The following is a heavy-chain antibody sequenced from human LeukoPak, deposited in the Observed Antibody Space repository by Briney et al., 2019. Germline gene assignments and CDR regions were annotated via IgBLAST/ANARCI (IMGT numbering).Heavy chain of an antibody. CDR1: GGSISSGSYY. Sequence: PSQTLSLACTVSGGSISSGSYYWSWIRQPAGKGLEWIGRIYTSGSTNYNPSLKSRVTISVDTSKNQFSLKLSSVTAADTAVYYCARDQAYNWNQEFDIWGQGTMVTVSS. CDR2: IYTSGST. J-gene: IGHJ3*02. V-gene: IGHV4-61*02. CDR3: ARDQAYNWNQEFDI. D-gene: IGHD1-20*01.